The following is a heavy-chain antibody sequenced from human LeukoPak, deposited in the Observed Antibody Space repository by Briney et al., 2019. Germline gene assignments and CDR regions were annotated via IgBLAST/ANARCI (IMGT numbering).Heavy chain of an antibody. CDR1: GYTFTAYY. V-gene: IGHV1-2*02. CDR3: ARVRAGYCSNSVCYKFDN. Sequence: ASVKVSCKASGYTFTAYYIHWVRQAPGQGLEWMGWLNPDSGGTNYAKKFQDRVTMTRDTSITTAYLELSRLRSDDTAVYYCARVRAGYCSNSVCYKFDNWGQGTLVTVSS. CDR2: LNPDSGGT. D-gene: IGHD2-8*01. J-gene: IGHJ4*02.